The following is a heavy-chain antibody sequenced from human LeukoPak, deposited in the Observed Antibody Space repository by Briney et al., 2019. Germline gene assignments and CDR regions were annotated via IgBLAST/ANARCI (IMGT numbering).Heavy chain of an antibody. V-gene: IGHV3-23*01. J-gene: IGHJ4*02. CDR2: ISGSGDST. Sequence: GGSLRLSCAASGFTFSSYAMSWVRQAPGKGLEWVSGISGSGDSTDYADSVKGRFTISRDNSKNTVHLRMNSLRAEDTAVYYCAKDKNYYGRRPFDYWGQGTLVTVSS. D-gene: IGHD3-10*01. CDR3: AKDKNYYGRRPFDY. CDR1: GFTFSSYA.